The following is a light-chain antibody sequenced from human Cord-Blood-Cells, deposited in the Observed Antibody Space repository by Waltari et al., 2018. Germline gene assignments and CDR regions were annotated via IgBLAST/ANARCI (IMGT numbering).Light chain of an antibody. V-gene: IGLV2-11*01. CDR2: DVS. Sequence: QSALTQPRSVSGSPGQSVTIPCTGPSSDVGGYNYVSWYQQHPGKAPKLMIYDVSKRPSGVPDRFSGSKSGNTASLTISGLQAEDEADYYCCSYAGSVVFGGGTKLTVL. CDR1: SSDVGGYNY. CDR3: CSYAGSVV. J-gene: IGLJ2*01.